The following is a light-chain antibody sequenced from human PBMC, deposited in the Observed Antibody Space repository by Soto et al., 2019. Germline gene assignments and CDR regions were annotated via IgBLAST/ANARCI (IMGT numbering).Light chain of an antibody. CDR1: NNDVGGYNY. J-gene: IGLJ3*02. CDR3: SSFTSSATWV. V-gene: IGLV2-14*01. CDR2: DVS. Sequence: QSALTQPASVSGSPGQSITISCTGTNNDVGGYNYVSWYQQHPGKAPKLLIYDVSNRPSGVSNRFSASKSGNTASLTISGLQGEDEADYYCSSFTSSATWVFGGGTKLTVL.